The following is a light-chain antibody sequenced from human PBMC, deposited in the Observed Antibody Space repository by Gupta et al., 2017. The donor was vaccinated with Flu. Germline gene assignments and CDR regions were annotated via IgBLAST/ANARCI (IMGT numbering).Light chain of an antibody. CDR3: MQALQTPRT. Sequence: DLVMTQSPLFLPVPPGESASISCRSSQSLLHSNGYNYLDWYLQKPGQSPRLLIYLGSNRASGVPDRFSGSGSGTDFTLKISRVEAEDVGVYYCMQALQTPRTFGQGTKVEIK. CDR1: QSLLHSNGYNY. V-gene: IGKV2-28*01. J-gene: IGKJ1*01. CDR2: LGS.